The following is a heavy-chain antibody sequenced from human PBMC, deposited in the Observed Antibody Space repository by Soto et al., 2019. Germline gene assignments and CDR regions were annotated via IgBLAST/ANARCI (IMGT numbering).Heavy chain of an antibody. Sequence: QVQLQESGPGLVKPSETLSLTCTVSGGSVSSGSYYWSWIRQPPGKGLEWIGYIYYSGSTNYNPSRHRRVPISVDMSKNQFSLRLSSVTAADTAVYYCARFANWNYLDYWGQGTLVTVSS. CDR3: ARFANWNYLDY. J-gene: IGHJ4*02. CDR1: GGSVSSGSYY. D-gene: IGHD1-7*01. CDR2: IYYSGST. V-gene: IGHV4-61*01.